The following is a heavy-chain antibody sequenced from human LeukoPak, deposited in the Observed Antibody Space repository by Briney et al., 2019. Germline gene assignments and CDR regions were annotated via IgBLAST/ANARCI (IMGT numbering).Heavy chain of an antibody. CDR1: GFSIADHH. CDR2: SATTKPNSCTT. V-gene: IGHV3-72*01. Sequence: PGGSLRLSCAGAGFSIADHHMDGVRQAPGTGLEWIVRSATTKPNSCTTQYAASVRGRFTISRDDSQNSLYLHLNSLKTEDTAVYYCVRVVTTRSGWYHFDNWGLGTLVSVSS. J-gene: IGHJ4*02. CDR3: VRVVTTRSGWYHFDN. D-gene: IGHD6-13*01.